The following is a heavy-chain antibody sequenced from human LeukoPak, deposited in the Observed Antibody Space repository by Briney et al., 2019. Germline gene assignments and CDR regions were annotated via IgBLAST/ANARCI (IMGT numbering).Heavy chain of an antibody. CDR1: GFTFSSYS. V-gene: IGHV3-48*02. D-gene: IGHD5-12*01. CDR3: ARSVRGYERCEDY. Sequence: PGGSLRLSCAASGFTFSSYSMNWFRQAPGKGLEWVSYISSSSSTIYYADSVKGRFTISRDNAKNSLYLQMNSLRDEDTAVYYCARSVRGYERCEDYWGQGTLVTVSS. CDR2: ISSSSSTI. J-gene: IGHJ4*02.